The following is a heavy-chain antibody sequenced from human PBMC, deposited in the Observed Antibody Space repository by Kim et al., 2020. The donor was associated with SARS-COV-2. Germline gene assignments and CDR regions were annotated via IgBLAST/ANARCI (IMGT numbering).Heavy chain of an antibody. Sequence: GGSLRLSCAASGFTFSSYAMSWVRQAPGKGLEWVSAISGSGGITYYADSVEGRFTISRDNSKNTLYLQMNSLRAEDTAVYYCATVINITMIVVVPPGLDYWGQGTLVTVA. V-gene: IGHV3-23*01. CDR1: GFTFSSYA. CDR3: ATVINITMIVVVPPGLDY. D-gene: IGHD3-22*01. J-gene: IGHJ4*02. CDR2: ISGSGGIT.